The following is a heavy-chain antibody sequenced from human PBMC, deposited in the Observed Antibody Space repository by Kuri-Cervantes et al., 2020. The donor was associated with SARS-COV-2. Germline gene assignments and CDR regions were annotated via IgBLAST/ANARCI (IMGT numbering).Heavy chain of an antibody. J-gene: IGHJ4*02. CDR1: EFTFSDYY. V-gene: IGHV3-11*01. CDR3: AREKGGCSGGSCFYFDY. Sequence: GESLKISCAAAEFTFSDYYMSWIRQAPGKGLEWVSYISNSGSTIYYADSVKGRFTISRDNAKNSLYLQMNSLRAEDTAVYYCAREKGGCSGGSCFYFDYWGQGTLVTVSS. D-gene: IGHD2-15*01. CDR2: ISNSGSTI.